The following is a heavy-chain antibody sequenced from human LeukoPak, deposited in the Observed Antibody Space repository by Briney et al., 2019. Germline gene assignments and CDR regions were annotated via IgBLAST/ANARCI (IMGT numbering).Heavy chain of an antibody. CDR2: ISYSGSTT. CDR3: ARAGPPAFDP. CDR1: GFTFTNFE. J-gene: IGHJ5*02. Sequence: PGGSLRLSCAAPGFTFTNFEMNWVRPAPGKGLEWVSYISYSGSTTYYADSVKGRFTISRDNAKNSLYLQMNSLRAEDTAVYYCARAGPPAFDPWGQGTLVTVSS. V-gene: IGHV3-48*03.